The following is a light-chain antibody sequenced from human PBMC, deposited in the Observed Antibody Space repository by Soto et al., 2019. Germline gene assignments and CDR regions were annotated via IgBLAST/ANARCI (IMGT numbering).Light chain of an antibody. CDR3: QKYNNAPRT. CDR2: AAS. V-gene: IGKV1-27*01. J-gene: IGKJ1*01. Sequence: DIQMTQSPSSLSASVGARFTISCRASQGISNYLAWYQQKQGQVPKLLIYAASTLQSGVASRFSGSGYGTDFTLTISSLQPEDVAIYYCQKYNNAPRTFGQGTKVDIK. CDR1: QGISNY.